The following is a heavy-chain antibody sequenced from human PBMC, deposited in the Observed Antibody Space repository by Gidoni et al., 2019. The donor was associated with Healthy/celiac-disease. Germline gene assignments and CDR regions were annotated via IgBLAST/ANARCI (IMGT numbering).Heavy chain of an antibody. V-gene: IGHV4-39*01. J-gene: IGHJ4*02. CDR3: ARHDFWSGYLNVFDY. CDR1: GGSISSSSYY. CDR2: IYYSGST. D-gene: IGHD3-3*01. Sequence: QLQLQESGPGLVKPSEPLSLTCTVSGGSISSSSYYWGWIRQPPGKGLEWIGSIYYSGSTYYNPSLKSRVTISVDTSKNQFSLKLSSVTAADTAVYYCARHDFWSGYLNVFDYWGQGTLVTVSS.